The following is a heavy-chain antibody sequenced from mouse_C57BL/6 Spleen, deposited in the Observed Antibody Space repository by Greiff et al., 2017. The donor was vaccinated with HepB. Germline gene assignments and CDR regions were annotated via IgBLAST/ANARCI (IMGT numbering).Heavy chain of an antibody. D-gene: IGHD4-1*01. CDR2: ISSGSSTI. CDR1: GFTFSDYG. V-gene: IGHV5-17*01. J-gene: IGHJ4*01. Sequence: EVKLVESGGGLVKPGGSLKLSCAASGFTFSDYGMHWVRQAPEKGLEWVAYISSGSSTIYYADTVKGRFTISRDNAKNTLFLQMTSLRSEDTAMYYCARGKKRGPSMDYWGQGTSVTVSS. CDR3: ARGKKRGPSMDY.